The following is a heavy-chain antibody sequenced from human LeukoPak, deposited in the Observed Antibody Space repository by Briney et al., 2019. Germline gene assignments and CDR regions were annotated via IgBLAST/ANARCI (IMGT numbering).Heavy chain of an antibody. CDR2: ISYDGSNK. CDR3: VFSSSWAH. CDR1: GFTFSSYA. V-gene: IGHV3-30-3*01. Sequence: PGRSLRLSCAASGFTFSSYAMHWVRQAPGKGLEWVAVISYDGSNKYYADSVKGRFTISRDNSKNTLYLQMNSLRAEDTAVYCCVFSSSWAHWGQGTLVTVSS. J-gene: IGHJ4*02. D-gene: IGHD6-13*01.